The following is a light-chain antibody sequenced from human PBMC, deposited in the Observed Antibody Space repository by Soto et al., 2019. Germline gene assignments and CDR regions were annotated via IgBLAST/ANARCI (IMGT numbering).Light chain of an antibody. V-gene: IGKV3-20*01. CDR2: GAS. J-gene: IGKJ5*01. CDR3: QHYGRSPIT. Sequence: EIVLSQSPGTLSLSTGERATLSCRASQSVNSRLAWYQHKPGQAPRLLISGASSRATGIPDRFSGSGSATDFTLTISRLEPEHFALYYCQHYGRSPITFGQGTRLEIK. CDR1: QSVNSR.